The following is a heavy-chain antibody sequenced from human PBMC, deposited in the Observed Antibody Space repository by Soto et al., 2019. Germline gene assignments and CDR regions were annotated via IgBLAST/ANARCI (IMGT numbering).Heavy chain of an antibody. CDR1: GFTVSSNY. CDR2: IYSAGNT. V-gene: IGHV3-66*01. J-gene: IGHJ6*02. CDR3: ARDFVVGGPTINYYYGLDV. D-gene: IGHD1-26*01. Sequence: PGGSLRLSCAASGFTVSSNYMSWVRQAPGKGLEWISIIYSAGNTYYADSVKGRFTISRDNSKNTLYLQMNSLGAEDTAVYYCARDFVVGGPTINYYYGLDVWGPGTTATVSS.